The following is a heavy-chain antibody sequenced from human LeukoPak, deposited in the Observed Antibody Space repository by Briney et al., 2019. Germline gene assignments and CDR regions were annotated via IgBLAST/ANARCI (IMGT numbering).Heavy chain of an antibody. V-gene: IGHV4-34*01. Sequence: PSETLSLTCAVYGGSFSGYYWSWIRQPPGKGLEWIGEINHSGSTNYNPSLKSRVTISVDTSKNQFSLKLSSVTAADTAVYYCARGPLKSDHSGSYGYYFDYWGQGTLVTVSS. D-gene: IGHD1-26*01. J-gene: IGHJ4*02. CDR1: GGSFSGYY. CDR3: ARGPLKSDHSGSYGYYFDY. CDR2: INHSGST.